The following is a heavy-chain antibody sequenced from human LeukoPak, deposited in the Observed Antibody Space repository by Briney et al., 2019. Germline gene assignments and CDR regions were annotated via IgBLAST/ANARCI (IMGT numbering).Heavy chain of an antibody. CDR1: GLSFSYNA. CDR2: ISGSGGNT. V-gene: IGHV3-23*01. CDR3: ARPSDDEWLVTKRELDC. D-gene: IGHD5-12*01. Sequence: GGSLRLSCAARGLSFSYNAMTWVRQSPGKGLEWVGAISGSGGNTYYADSMKCHFTISRDNSKNTLFLQMTSPRAEDTAVYYCARPSDDEWLVTKRELDCWGQGTLVTVSS. J-gene: IGHJ4*02.